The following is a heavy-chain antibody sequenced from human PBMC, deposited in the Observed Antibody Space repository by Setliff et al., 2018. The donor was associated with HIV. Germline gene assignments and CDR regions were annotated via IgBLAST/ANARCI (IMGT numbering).Heavy chain of an antibody. CDR1: GFTFSSYA. J-gene: IGHJ3*02. V-gene: IGHV3-23*01. Sequence: QAGGSLRLSCAASGFTFSSYAMGWVRQAPGKGLEWVSTIGAVGGPTHYAESVKGRFTISKDNSKNTLYLRMSSLRDEDTAVYYCAKVLVFGIDVFDIWGQGTMVTVSS. D-gene: IGHD3-10*02. CDR2: IGAVGGPT. CDR3: AKVLVFGIDVFDI.